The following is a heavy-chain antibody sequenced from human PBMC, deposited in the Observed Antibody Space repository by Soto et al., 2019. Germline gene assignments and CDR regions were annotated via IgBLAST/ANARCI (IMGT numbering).Heavy chain of an antibody. V-gene: IGHV1-69*13. Sequence: GASVKVSCKASGGTFSSYAISWVRQAPGRGLEWMGGIIPIFGTANYAQKFQGRVTITADESTSTAYMELSSLRSEDTAVYYCASRACDFCSGYCYYYYYGMDVWCQGT. CDR2: IIPIFGTA. CDR3: ASRACDFCSGYCYYYYYGMDV. D-gene: IGHD3-3*01. J-gene: IGHJ6*02. CDR1: GGTFSSYA.